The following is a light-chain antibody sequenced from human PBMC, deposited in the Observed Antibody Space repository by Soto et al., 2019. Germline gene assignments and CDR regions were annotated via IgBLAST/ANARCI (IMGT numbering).Light chain of an antibody. CDR3: QHYYGFSRT. Sequence: DIQMTQSPSTLSASVGDRVTITCRASQGIVRWLAWYQQKPGKAPKLLIYDASSLESGVPSRFSGSGAGTEFTLTSSSLQPDDFATYYCQHYYGFSRTFGQGTRVELK. V-gene: IGKV1-5*01. CDR2: DAS. CDR1: QGIVRW. J-gene: IGKJ1*01.